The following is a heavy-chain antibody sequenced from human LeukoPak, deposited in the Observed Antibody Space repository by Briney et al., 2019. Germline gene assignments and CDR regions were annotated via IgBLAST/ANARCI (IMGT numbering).Heavy chain of an antibody. CDR2: IGSSNNYI. V-gene: IGHV3-21*04. Sequence: GGSLRLSCAASGFTFSSYTMTWVRRAPGKGLEWVSSIGSSNNYIHYADSMKGRVTISRDNAKNSLYLQMDSLRAEDTAVYYCARGSNPYWYFDLWGRGTLVTVSS. CDR3: ARGSNPYWYFDL. J-gene: IGHJ2*01. CDR1: GFTFSSYT. D-gene: IGHD1-14*01.